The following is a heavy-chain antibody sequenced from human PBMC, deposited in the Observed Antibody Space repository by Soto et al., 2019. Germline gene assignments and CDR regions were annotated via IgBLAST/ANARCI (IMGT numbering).Heavy chain of an antibody. D-gene: IGHD2-2*01. CDR1: GGSVNIGTYY. CDR3: ARLGGYCSTTSCYGYYGMDV. CDR2: IHYSGST. Sequence: SETLSLTCTVPGGSVNIGTYYWSWIRQPPGKGLEWIGFIHYSGSTNYNPSLEGRVTMSVDTSKNQFSLKLTSVTAADTAVYYCARLGGYCSTTSCYGYYGMDVWGQGTTVTVSS. V-gene: IGHV4-61*01. J-gene: IGHJ6*02.